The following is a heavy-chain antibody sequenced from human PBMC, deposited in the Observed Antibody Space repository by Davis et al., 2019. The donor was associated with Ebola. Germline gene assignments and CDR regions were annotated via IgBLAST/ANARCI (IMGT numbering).Heavy chain of an antibody. CDR2: ISYDGNKK. CDR3: AKDADEDDYGLFDN. J-gene: IGHJ4*02. CDR1: GFAFSTFA. D-gene: IGHD4-17*01. Sequence: PGGSLRLSCVGSGFAFSTFAMHWVRQAPGKGLEWVALISYDGNKKFYTDSVKGRFTISSDNSKNTLYLQMDSLRVEDTAIYYCAKDADEDDYGLFDNWGQGALVSVSS. V-gene: IGHV3-30-3*02.